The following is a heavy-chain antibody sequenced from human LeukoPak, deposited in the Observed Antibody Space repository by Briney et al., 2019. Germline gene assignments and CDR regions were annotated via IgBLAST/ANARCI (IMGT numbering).Heavy chain of an antibody. J-gene: IGHJ6*02. V-gene: IGHV4-34*01. D-gene: IGHD1-26*01. CDR3: ARVKVGATNFVYYYYGMDV. CDR1: GGPFSGYY. Sequence: SETLSLTCAVYGGPFSGYYWSWIRQPPGKGLEWIGEINHSGSTNYNPSLKSRVTISVDTSKNQFSLKLSSVTAADTAVNYCARVKVGATNFVYYYYGMDVWGQGTTVTVSS. CDR2: INHSGST.